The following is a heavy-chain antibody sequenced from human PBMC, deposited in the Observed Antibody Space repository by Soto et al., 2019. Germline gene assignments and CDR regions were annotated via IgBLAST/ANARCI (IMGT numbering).Heavy chain of an antibody. Sequence: GGSLRLSCAASRFTFSSYWMSWVRQAPGKGLEWVANIKEDGSEKYYVDSVKGRFTISRDNAKNSLYLQMNSLRAEDTAVYYCARGDFWSGYRVDSWGQGTLVTVSS. CDR1: RFTFSSYW. CDR3: ARGDFWSGYRVDS. D-gene: IGHD3-3*01. J-gene: IGHJ4*02. V-gene: IGHV3-7*01. CDR2: IKEDGSEK.